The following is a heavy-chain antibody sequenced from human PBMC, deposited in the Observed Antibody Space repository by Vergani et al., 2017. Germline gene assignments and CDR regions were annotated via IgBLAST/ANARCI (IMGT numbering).Heavy chain of an antibody. J-gene: IGHJ4*02. CDR1: GYSISSGYY. V-gene: IGHV4-38-2*01. D-gene: IGHD3-16*01. CDR2: IYHSGST. CDR3: ASRPPQPRGEYYFDY. Sequence: QVQLQESGPGLVKPSETLSLTCAVSGYSISSGYYWGWIRQPPGKGLEWIGSIYHSGSTYYNPSLKSRVTISVDTSKNQFSLKLSSVAAADTAVYYCASRPPQPRGEYYFDYWGQGTLVTVSS.